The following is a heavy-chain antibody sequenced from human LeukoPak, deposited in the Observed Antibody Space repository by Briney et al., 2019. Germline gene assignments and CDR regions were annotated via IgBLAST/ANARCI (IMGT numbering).Heavy chain of an antibody. J-gene: IGHJ4*02. CDR2: INHSGST. V-gene: IGHV4-34*01. CDR3: ARGRAGATSRY. D-gene: IGHD1-26*01. CDR1: GGSFSGYY. Sequence: PSETLSLTCAVYGGSFSGYYWSWIRQPPGKGLEWIGEINHSGSTNYNPSLKGRVTISVDTSKNQFSLKLSSVTAADTAVYYCARGRAGATSRYWGQGTPVTVSS.